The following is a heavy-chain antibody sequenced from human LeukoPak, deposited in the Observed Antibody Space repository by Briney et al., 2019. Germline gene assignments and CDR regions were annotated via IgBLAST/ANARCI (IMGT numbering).Heavy chain of an antibody. Sequence: PGRSLRLSCAASGFTFSSWGMHWVRQAPGKGLEWVAAIWYDGSNKCYADSVKGRFTISRDNSKNTLYLQMNSLRAEDTAMYYCAKDVTTGTLALDYWGQGTLVTVSS. CDR2: IWYDGSNK. CDR3: AKDVTTGTLALDY. J-gene: IGHJ4*02. D-gene: IGHD1-1*01. CDR1: GFTFSSWG. V-gene: IGHV3-33*06.